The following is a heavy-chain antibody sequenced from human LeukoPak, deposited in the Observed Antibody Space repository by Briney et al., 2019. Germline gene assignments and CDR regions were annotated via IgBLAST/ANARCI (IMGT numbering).Heavy chain of an antibody. D-gene: IGHD3-22*01. J-gene: IGHJ4*02. CDR1: GGSISSSSYY. CDR3: ARSSYYYDSSGYSLPDY. V-gene: IGHV4-39*01. Sequence: SETLSLTCTVSGGSISSSSYYWGWIRQPPGKELEWIGSIYYSGSTYYNPSLKSRVTISVDTSKNQFSLKLSSVTAADTAVYYCARSSYYYDSSGYSLPDYWGQGTLVTVSS. CDR2: IYYSGST.